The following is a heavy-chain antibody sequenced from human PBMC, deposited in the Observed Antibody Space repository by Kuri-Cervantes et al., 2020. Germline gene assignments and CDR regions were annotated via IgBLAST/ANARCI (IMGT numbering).Heavy chain of an antibody. CDR3: ARDPYHSGYDYPVDN. D-gene: IGHD5-12*01. Sequence: SETLSLTCSVSAYSISGAYSWGWIRQSPGKGLEWIGSIYHSGSTNYNPSLKSRVTISVDTSKNQFSLNLSSVTAADTAVYYCARDPYHSGYDYPVDNWGQGTLVTVSS. CDR1: AYSISGAYS. CDR2: IYHSGST. V-gene: IGHV4-38-2*02. J-gene: IGHJ4*02.